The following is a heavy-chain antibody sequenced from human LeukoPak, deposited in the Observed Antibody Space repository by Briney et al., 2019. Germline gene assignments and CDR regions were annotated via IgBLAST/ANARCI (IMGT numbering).Heavy chain of an antibody. CDR1: GFSFGSYS. CDR2: ISSTSRSSYI. J-gene: IGHJ4*02. CDR3: ARGYIDNLGYSPRSAFDK. D-gene: IGHD3-22*01. V-gene: IGHV3-21*01. Sequence: PGGSLRLSCAASGFSFGSYSMNWVRQAPGKGLEWVSSISSTSRSSYILYAESVEGRFTISRDNTKNSLFLQMNSLIAEDTAVYYCARGYIDNLGYSPRSAFDKWGQGTLVTVSS.